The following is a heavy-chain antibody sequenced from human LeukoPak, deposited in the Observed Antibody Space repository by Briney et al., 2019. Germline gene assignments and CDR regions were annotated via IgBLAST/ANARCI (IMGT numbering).Heavy chain of an antibody. Sequence: GGSLRPSCAASGFTFSSYSMNWVRQAPGKGLEWVSSISSSSSYIYYADSVKGRFTISRDNAKNSLYLQMNSLRAEDMALYYCAKDISGPYDILTGYAFDIWGQGTMVTVSS. CDR1: GFTFSSYS. CDR3: AKDISGPYDILTGYAFDI. J-gene: IGHJ3*02. D-gene: IGHD3-9*01. CDR2: ISSSSSYI. V-gene: IGHV3-21*04.